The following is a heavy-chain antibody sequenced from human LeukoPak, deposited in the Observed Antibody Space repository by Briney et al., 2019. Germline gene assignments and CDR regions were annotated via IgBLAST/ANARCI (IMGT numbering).Heavy chain of an antibody. V-gene: IGHV3-23*01. CDR2: ISGSGVSM. CDR3: AKGDAHGDYFYFDK. CDR1: RFTFRAYA. J-gene: IGHJ4*02. Sequence: GWSLRLSCEASRFTFRAYAMTWVRQAPGKGLEWVSGISGSGVSMYYADSVKGRFTISRDNSRKTLFLQMRSLSPEDTAVYYCAKGDAHGDYFYFDKWGQGTLVTVSS. D-gene: IGHD4-17*01.